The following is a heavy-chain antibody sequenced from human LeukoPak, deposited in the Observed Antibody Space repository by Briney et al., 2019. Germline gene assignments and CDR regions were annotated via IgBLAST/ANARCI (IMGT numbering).Heavy chain of an antibody. CDR3: ARDRPGFSGYYYGMDV. D-gene: IGHD3-10*01. Sequence: PSETLSLTCTVSGGSISSYYWSWIRQPPGKGLEWIGYIYYSGSTNYNPSLKSRVTISVDTSKNQFSLKLGSVTAADTAVYYCARDRPGFSGYYYGMDVWGKGTTVTVSS. CDR1: GGSISSYY. CDR2: IYYSGST. J-gene: IGHJ6*04. V-gene: IGHV4-59*01.